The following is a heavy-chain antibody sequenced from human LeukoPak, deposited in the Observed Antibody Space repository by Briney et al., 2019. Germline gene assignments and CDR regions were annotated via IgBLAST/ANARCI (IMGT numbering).Heavy chain of an antibody. CDR2: ISYDGSNK. J-gene: IGHJ4*02. CDR3: AKGGVYCSGGSCSTDY. D-gene: IGHD2-15*01. Sequence: GGSLRLSCAASGFTFSSYWMSWVRQAPGKGLEWVAVISYDGSNKYYADSVKGRFTISRDNSKNTLYLLMNSLRTEDTAVYYCAKGGVYCSGGSCSTDYWGQGTLVTVSS. V-gene: IGHV3-30*18. CDR1: GFTFSSYW.